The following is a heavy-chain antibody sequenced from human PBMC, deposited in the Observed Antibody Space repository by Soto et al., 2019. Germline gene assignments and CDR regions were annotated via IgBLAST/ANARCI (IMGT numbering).Heavy chain of an antibody. D-gene: IGHD3-10*01. CDR2: MYYSGST. V-gene: IGHV4-61*01. Sequence: QVQLQESGPGLVKPSETLSLTCTVSGGSVSSPTYYWSWIRQPPGKGLEWIGYMYYSGSTNYNPSLKSRVTIPLDTAKNQFSLKLSYVTAADTAVYYCAGGRGHVYNWFDPWGQGTLVTVSS. CDR1: GGSVSSPTYY. J-gene: IGHJ5*02. CDR3: AGGRGHVYNWFDP.